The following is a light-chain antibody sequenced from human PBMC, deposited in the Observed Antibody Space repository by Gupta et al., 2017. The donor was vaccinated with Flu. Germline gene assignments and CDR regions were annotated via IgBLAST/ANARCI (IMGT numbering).Light chain of an antibody. CDR3: QQDNTYSYS. V-gene: IGKV1-5*03. CDR1: QSISSW. J-gene: IGKJ2*03. Sequence: DIQMPQSPSTLSASVGDRVTITCRASQSISSWLAWYQQKPGKAPKLLIHKASRVESLVPSRFSGSGSGSEVTLTISRLQTDDFATYYCQQDNTYSYSCGQGTKLEIK. CDR2: KAS.